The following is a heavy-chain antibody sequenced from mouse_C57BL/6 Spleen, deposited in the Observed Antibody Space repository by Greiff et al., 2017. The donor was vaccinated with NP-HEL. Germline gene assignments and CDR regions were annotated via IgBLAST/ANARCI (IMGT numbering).Heavy chain of an antibody. Sequence: EVQGVESGGVLVKPGGSLKLSCAASGFTFSDYGMHWVRQAPEKGLEWVAYISSGSSTIYYADTVKGRFTISRDNATHTRFLQMTSMRSEDTAMYYCAKQGDFDVWGTGTTVTVAS. V-gene: IGHV5-17*01. CDR2: ISSGSSTI. J-gene: IGHJ1*03. CDR3: AKQGDFDV. CDR1: GFTFSDYG.